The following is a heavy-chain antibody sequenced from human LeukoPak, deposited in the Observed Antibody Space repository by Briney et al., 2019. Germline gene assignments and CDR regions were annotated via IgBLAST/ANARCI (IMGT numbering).Heavy chain of an antibody. J-gene: IGHJ6*03. D-gene: IGHD2-2*01. Sequence: ASVKVSCKASGYTFTSYDINWVRQATGQGLEWMGWMNPNSGNTGYAQKLQGRVTMTTDTSTSTAYMELRSLRSDDTAVYYCARGYCSSTSCSTSRQYYMDVWGKGTTVTVSS. CDR2: MNPNSGNT. CDR1: GYTFTSYD. V-gene: IGHV1-8*01. CDR3: ARGYCSSTSCSTSRQYYMDV.